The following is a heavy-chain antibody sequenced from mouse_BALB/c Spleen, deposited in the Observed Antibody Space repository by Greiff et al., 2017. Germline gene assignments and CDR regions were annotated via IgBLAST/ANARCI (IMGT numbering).Heavy chain of an antibody. CDR1: GYTFTSYW. CDR3: ARHGNYPMDY. J-gene: IGHJ4*01. D-gene: IGHD2-1*01. Sequence: QVQLKQPGAELVKPGASVKLSCKASGYTFTSYWMHWVKQRPGQGLEWIGEINPSNGRTNYNEKFKSKATLTVDKSSSTAYMQLSSLTSEDSAVYYCARHGNYPMDYWGQGTSVTVSS. V-gene: IGHV1S81*02. CDR2: INPSNGRT.